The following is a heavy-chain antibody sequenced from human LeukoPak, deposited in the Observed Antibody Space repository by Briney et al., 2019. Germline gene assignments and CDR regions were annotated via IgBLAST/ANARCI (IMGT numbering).Heavy chain of an antibody. D-gene: IGHD4/OR15-4a*01. V-gene: IGHV3-30*03. CDR1: GFTFSSYG. Sequence: PGGSLRLSCAASGFTFSSYGMHWVRQAPGKGLEWVAVISYDGSNKYYADSVKGRFTISRDNAKNTLYLQMNSLRAEDTAVYYCGRDGALYGMDVWGQGTTVTVSS. J-gene: IGHJ6*02. CDR2: ISYDGSNK. CDR3: GRDGALYGMDV.